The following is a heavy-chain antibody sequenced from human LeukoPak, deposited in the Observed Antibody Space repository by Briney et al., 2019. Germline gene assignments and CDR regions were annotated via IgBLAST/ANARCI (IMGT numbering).Heavy chain of an antibody. D-gene: IGHD2-15*01. V-gene: IGHV3-23*01. CDR2: ISDSGGNT. CDR3: AKDRSSRIADY. CDR1: GFTFSSYA. J-gene: IGHJ4*02. Sequence: PGGSLRLSCAASGFTFSSYAMSWVRQVPGKGLEWVSVISDSGGNTFYADSVKGRFTISRDNSKNTLYLQMNSLRAEDTAIYYCAKDRSSRIADYWGQGTLVTVSS.